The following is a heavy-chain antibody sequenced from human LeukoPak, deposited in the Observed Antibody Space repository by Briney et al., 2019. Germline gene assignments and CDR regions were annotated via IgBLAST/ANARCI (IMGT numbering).Heavy chain of an antibody. J-gene: IGHJ5*02. Sequence: SETLSLTCTVSGGSISSYYWSWIRQPAGKGLEWIGSIYYSGSTYYNPSLKSRVTISVDTSKNHFSLKLSSVTAADTAVYYCARGRGYLTSNWFDPWGQGTLVTVSS. CDR2: IYYSGST. CDR3: ARGRGYLTSNWFDP. D-gene: IGHD5-12*01. V-gene: IGHV4-59*05. CDR1: GGSISSYY.